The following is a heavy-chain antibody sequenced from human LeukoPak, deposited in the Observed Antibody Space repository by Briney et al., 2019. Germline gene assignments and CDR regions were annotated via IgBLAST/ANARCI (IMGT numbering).Heavy chain of an antibody. Sequence: GGSLRLSCAASGFTFSSYSMNWVRQAPGKGLEWVSSISSSSSSIYYADSVKGRFTISRDDAKNSLYLQMDSLRAEDTAVYYCAREWFDPWGQGTLVTVSS. CDR3: AREWFDP. CDR2: ISSSSSSI. V-gene: IGHV3-21*01. J-gene: IGHJ5*02. CDR1: GFTFSSYS.